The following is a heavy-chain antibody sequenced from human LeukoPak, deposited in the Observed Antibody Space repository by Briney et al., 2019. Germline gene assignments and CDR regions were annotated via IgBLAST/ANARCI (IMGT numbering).Heavy chain of an antibody. V-gene: IGHV1-69*04. Sequence: SVKVSCKASGGTFSSYTISWVRQAPGQGLEWMGRMIPILGIANYAQKFQGRVTITADKSTSTAYMELSSLRSEDTAVYYCARDPGYCSGTRCDPLDYWGQGTLVTVSS. CDR1: GGTFSSYT. CDR3: ARDPGYCSGTRCDPLDY. CDR2: MIPILGIA. D-gene: IGHD2-2*01. J-gene: IGHJ4*02.